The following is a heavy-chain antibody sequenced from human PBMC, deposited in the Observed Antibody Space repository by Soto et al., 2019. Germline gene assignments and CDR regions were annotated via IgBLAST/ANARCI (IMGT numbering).Heavy chain of an antibody. CDR1: GGSISSGDYY. CDR2: IYYSGST. J-gene: IGHJ4*02. CDR3: ARESPIPLFDY. V-gene: IGHV4-30-4*01. Sequence: SETLSLTCTVSGGSISSGDYYWSWIRQPPGKGLEWIGYIYYSGSTYYNPSLESRVTISVDTSKNQFSLKLSSVTAADTAVYYCARESPIPLFDYWGQGXLVTVYS.